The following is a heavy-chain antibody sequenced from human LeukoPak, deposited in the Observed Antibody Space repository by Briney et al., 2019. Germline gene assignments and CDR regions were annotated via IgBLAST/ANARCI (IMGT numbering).Heavy chain of an antibody. CDR1: GGSISSGGYS. CDR2: IYHSGST. CDR3: AILPTFFIIAAAGTSEFQH. D-gene: IGHD6-13*01. Sequence: PSQTLSLTCAVSGGSISSGGYSWSWIRQPPGKGLEWIGYIYHSGSTYYNPSLKSRVTISVDRSKNQFSLKLSSVTAADTAVYYCAILPTFFIIAAAGTSEFQHWGQGTLVTVSS. J-gene: IGHJ1*01. V-gene: IGHV4-30-2*01.